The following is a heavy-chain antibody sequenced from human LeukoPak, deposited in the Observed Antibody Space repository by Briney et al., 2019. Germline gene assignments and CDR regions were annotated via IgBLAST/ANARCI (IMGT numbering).Heavy chain of an antibody. Sequence: KPSETLSLTCTVSGDSITNYYWSWIRQPPGKGLEWIGYIHYSGTTKYSPSLESRVTISVDTSKNQFSLKLSSVTAADTAVHYCARLLRGTETAFDIWGPGTMVTVSS. CDR2: IHYSGTT. CDR3: ARLLRGTETAFDI. D-gene: IGHD3-16*01. J-gene: IGHJ3*02. V-gene: IGHV4-59*08. CDR1: GDSITNYY.